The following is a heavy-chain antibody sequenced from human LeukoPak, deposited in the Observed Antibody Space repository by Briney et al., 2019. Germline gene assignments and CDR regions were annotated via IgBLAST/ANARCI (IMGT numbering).Heavy chain of an antibody. D-gene: IGHD1-26*01. CDR2: IYYSGST. CDR1: GGSISSYY. J-gene: IGHJ3*02. V-gene: IGHV4-59*12. CDR3: ARDMSTVGTTRSFNI. Sequence: PSETLSLTCTVSGGSISSYYWSWIRQPPGKGLEWIGYIYYSGSTNYNPSLKSRATISIDTSENQFSLKLSSVTAADTAIYHCARDMSTVGTTRSFNIWGQGTMVTVSS.